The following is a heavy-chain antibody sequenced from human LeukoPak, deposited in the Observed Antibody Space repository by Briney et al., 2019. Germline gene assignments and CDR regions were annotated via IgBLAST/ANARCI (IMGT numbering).Heavy chain of an antibody. V-gene: IGHV3-74*01. J-gene: IGHJ4*02. D-gene: IGHD3-10*01. CDR1: GFTFSSYA. Sequence: QPGGSLRLSCAASGFTFSSYAMSWVRQAPGKGLEWVSRINSDGSSSTYVDSVKGRFTISRDNAKNSLYLQMNSLRAEDTAVYYCASFPRPGLYYYGSGSYTPYFDYWGQGTLVTVSS. CDR2: INSDGSSS. CDR3: ASFPRPGLYYYGSGSYTPYFDY.